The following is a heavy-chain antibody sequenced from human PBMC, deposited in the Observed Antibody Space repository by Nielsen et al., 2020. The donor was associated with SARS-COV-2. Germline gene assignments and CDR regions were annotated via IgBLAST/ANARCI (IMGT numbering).Heavy chain of an antibody. J-gene: IGHJ4*02. CDR1: GGSIKTASYY. Sequence: LRLSCTVSGGSIKTASYYWSWIRQHPGWGLEWVGYIYHTGSTYYNAALESRVTISADMSRNQFSLELRSVTAADTAVYYCARDCSCGLGSSPSYYFDYWGQGTLVTVSS. CDR2: IYHTGST. CDR3: ARDCSCGLGSSPSYYFDY. V-gene: IGHV4-31*03. D-gene: IGHD7-27*01.